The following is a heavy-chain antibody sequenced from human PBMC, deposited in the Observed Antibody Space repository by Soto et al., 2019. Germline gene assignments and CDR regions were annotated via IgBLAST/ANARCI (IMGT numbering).Heavy chain of an antibody. D-gene: IGHD2-8*01. V-gene: IGHV1-2*04. CDR2: INPKSGGT. J-gene: IGHJ6*02. CDR1: GYSFTDYH. CDR3: ARGDSTDCSNGVCFFFYNHDMDV. Sequence: QVQLVQSGAEVKKPGASVKVSCKASGYSFTDYHIHWVRQAPGQGLEWLGRINPKSGGTSTAQKFQGWVTMTTDTSISTASMELTRLTSDDTDIYYCARGDSTDCSNGVCFFFYNHDMDVWGQGTTVTVSS.